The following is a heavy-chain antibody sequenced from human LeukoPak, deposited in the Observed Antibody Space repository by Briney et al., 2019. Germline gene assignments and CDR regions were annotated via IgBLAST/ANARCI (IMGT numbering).Heavy chain of an antibody. CDR1: GYTFTSYY. Sequence: ASVKVSCKASGYTFTSYYMHWVRQAPGQGLEWMGWISAYNGNTNYAQKLQGRVTMTTDTSTSTAYMELRSLRSDDTAVYYCASDYYYDSSGSRADAFDIWGQGTMVTVSS. V-gene: IGHV1-18*04. J-gene: IGHJ3*02. CDR3: ASDYYYDSSGSRADAFDI. CDR2: ISAYNGNT. D-gene: IGHD3-22*01.